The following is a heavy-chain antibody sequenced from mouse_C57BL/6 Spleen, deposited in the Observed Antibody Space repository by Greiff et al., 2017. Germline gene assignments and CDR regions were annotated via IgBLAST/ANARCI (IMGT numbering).Heavy chain of an antibody. V-gene: IGHV14-4*01. J-gene: IGHJ2*01. Sequence: EVQLQQSGAELVRPGASVKLSCTASGFHIKDDYMHWVKQRPEQGLEWIGWIDPENGDTEYASKFQGKATITADTSSNTDDMQLSSLTSEDTAVYYCTTGRWCLDYWGQGTPPTVSS. D-gene: IGHD1-1*02. CDR2: IDPENGDT. CDR1: GFHIKDDY. CDR3: TTGRWCLDY.